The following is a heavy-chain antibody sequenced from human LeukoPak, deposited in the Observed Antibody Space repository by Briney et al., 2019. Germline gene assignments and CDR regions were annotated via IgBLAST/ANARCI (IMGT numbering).Heavy chain of an antibody. CDR1: GFTFDDYA. Sequence: GGSLRLSCAASGFTFDDYAMHWVRQAPGKGLEWVSGISWNSGSIGYADSVKGRFTSSRDNAKNSLYLQMNSLRAEDTALYYCAKDLQYDTSGPFPHWGQGTLVTVSS. CDR2: ISWNSGSI. V-gene: IGHV3-9*01. D-gene: IGHD3-22*01. J-gene: IGHJ1*01. CDR3: AKDLQYDTSGPFPH.